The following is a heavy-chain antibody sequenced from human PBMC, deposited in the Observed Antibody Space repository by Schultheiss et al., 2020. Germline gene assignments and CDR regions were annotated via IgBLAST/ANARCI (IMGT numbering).Heavy chain of an antibody. CDR2: IKSKTVGGTT. V-gene: IGHV3-15*07. CDR3: TTGLWFLPRVDY. Sequence: GESLKISCAASGFAFSNAWMNWVRQAPGKGLEWVGRIKSKTVGGTTDYAAPVKGRFTISRDDSRSTMYLQMNSLKTEDTAVYYCTTGLWFLPRVDYWGQGTLVTVSS. J-gene: IGHJ4*02. D-gene: IGHD3-10*01. CDR1: GFAFSNAW.